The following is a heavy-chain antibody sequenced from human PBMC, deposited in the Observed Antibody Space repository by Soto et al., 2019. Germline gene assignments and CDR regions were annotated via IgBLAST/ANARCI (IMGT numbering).Heavy chain of an antibody. V-gene: IGHV4-30-4*01. CDR3: ARGHYYDSSGRSDFDY. Sequence: QVQLQESGPGLVKPSQTLSLTCTVSGGSISSGDYYWSWIRQPPGKGLEWIGYIYYSGSTYYNPSLKSRVTISVDTSKSQFSLKLSSVTAADTAVYYCARGHYYDSSGRSDFDYWGQGTLVTVSS. CDR1: GGSISSGDYY. D-gene: IGHD3-22*01. J-gene: IGHJ4*02. CDR2: IYYSGST.